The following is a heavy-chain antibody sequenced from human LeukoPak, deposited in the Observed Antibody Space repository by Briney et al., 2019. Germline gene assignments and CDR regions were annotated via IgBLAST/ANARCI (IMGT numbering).Heavy chain of an antibody. CDR1: GFTFSSYS. Sequence: GGSLRLSCAASGFTFSSYSMNWVRQAPGKGLEWVSSISGSNSYIYYADSMKGRFTISRDNAKNSLYLQMNSLRAEDTALYYCASGGIYYGAAFDFWGQGTLVTVSS. J-gene: IGHJ4*02. D-gene: IGHD1-26*01. V-gene: IGHV3-21*04. CDR3: ASGGIYYGAAFDF. CDR2: ISGSNSYI.